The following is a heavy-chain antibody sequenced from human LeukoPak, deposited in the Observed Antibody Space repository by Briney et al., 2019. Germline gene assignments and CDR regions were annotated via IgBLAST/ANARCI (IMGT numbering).Heavy chain of an antibody. CDR1: GGSISSYS. CDR2: IYYSGST. J-gene: IGHJ6*02. Sequence: SETLSLTCTVSGGSISSYSWSWIRQPPGKGLEWIGYIYYSGSTNYNPSLKSRVTISVDTSKKQFSLKLSSVTAADTAVYYCARLPYYYGSGRSYYYGMDVWGQGTTVTVSS. D-gene: IGHD3-10*01. CDR3: ARLPYYYGSGRSYYYGMDV. V-gene: IGHV4-59*08.